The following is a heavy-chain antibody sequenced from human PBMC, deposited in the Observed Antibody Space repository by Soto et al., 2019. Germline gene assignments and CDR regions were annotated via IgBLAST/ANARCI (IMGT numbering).Heavy chain of an antibody. V-gene: IGHV4-31*03. CDR1: GGSISSGGYY. D-gene: IGHD1-26*01. Sequence: QVQLQESGPGLVKPSQTLSLTCTVSGGSISSGGYYWSWIRQHPGKGLEWIGYIYYSGSTYYNPYLKSRVTMSVDTSKNQFSLKLSSVTAADTAVYYCARESGGYSGNWFDPWGQGTLVTVSS. J-gene: IGHJ5*02. CDR2: IYYSGST. CDR3: ARESGGYSGNWFDP.